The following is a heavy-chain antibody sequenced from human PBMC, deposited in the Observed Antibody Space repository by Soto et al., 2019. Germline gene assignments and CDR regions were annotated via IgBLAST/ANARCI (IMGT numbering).Heavy chain of an antibody. CDR1: GFTVSSNY. J-gene: IGHJ4*02. CDR2: IYSGGST. D-gene: IGHD2-2*02. V-gene: IGHV3-66*01. CDR3: ARACSSTSCYTSYFDY. Sequence: GSLRLSCAASGFTVSSNYMSWVRQAPGKGLEWVSVIYSGGSTYYADSVKGRFTISRDNSKNTLYLQMNSLRAEDTAVYYCARACSSTSCYTSYFDYWGQGTLVTVSS.